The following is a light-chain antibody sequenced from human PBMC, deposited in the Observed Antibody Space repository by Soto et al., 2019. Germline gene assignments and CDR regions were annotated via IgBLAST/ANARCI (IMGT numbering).Light chain of an antibody. J-gene: IGKJ1*01. V-gene: IGKV3-15*01. CDR1: QSVSSN. CDR2: GAS. Sequence: EIVMTQSPATLSASPGERATLSCRASQSVSSNLAWYQQRPGQAPRLLIYGASTRATGIPARFSGSGSGTEFTLTISSLQSEDFAVYYCQEYNNWPPWTFGQGNEVEIK. CDR3: QEYNNWPPWT.